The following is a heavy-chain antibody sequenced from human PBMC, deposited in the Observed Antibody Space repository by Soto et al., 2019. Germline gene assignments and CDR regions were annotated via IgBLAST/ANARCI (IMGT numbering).Heavy chain of an antibody. V-gene: IGHV1-69*13. Sequence: GASVKVSCKASGGTFSSYAISWVRQAPGQGLEWMGGTIPIFGTANYAQKFQGRVTITADESTSTAYMELSSLRSEDTAVYYCAVWVRVAGYSYGYYFDYWGQGTLVTVSS. J-gene: IGHJ4*02. D-gene: IGHD5-18*01. CDR2: TIPIFGTA. CDR1: GGTFSSYA. CDR3: AVWVRVAGYSYGYYFDY.